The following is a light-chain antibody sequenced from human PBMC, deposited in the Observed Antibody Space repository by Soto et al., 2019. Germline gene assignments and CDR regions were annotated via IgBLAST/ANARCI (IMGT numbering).Light chain of an antibody. CDR1: QGISND. V-gene: IGKV1-6*01. J-gene: IGKJ1*01. CDR2: AAS. Sequence: AIQMTQSPSSLSASVGDRVTIPCRASQGISNDLGWYQQKPGKAPKLLIYAASSLQSGVPSRFSGSGSGTDFTLSISSLQPEDFATYFCLQDYNYPWTFGQGTKVDI. CDR3: LQDYNYPWT.